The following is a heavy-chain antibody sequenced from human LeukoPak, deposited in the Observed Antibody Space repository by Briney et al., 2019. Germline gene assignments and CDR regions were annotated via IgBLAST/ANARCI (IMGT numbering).Heavy chain of an antibody. CDR1: EFTFNSYG. V-gene: IGHV3-30*02. J-gene: IGHJ4*02. D-gene: IGHD2-15*01. CDR3: ARVCVVVVVAATEPDDY. Sequence: GGSLRLSCVASEFTFNSYGMHWVRQAPGKGLQGVAFIRYDGSTQYYTNSVKGRFTISRDNSKNTMYLQMNSLRAEDTAVYYCARVCVVVVVAATEPDDYWGQGTLVTVSS. CDR2: IRYDGSTQ.